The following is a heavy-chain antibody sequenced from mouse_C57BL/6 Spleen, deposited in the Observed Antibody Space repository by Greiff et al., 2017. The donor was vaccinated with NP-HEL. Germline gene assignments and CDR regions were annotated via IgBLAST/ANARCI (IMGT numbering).Heavy chain of an antibody. CDR3: ARRGTTVVGYFDY. V-gene: IGHV1-26*01. D-gene: IGHD1-1*01. CDR2: INPNNGGT. J-gene: IGHJ2*01. Sequence: VQLQQSGPELVKPGASVKISCKASGYTFTDYYMNWVKQSHGKSLEWIGDINPNNGGTSYNQKFKGKATLTVDKSSSTAYMELRSLTSEDSAVYYCARRGTTVVGYFDYWGQGTTLTVSS. CDR1: GYTFTDYY.